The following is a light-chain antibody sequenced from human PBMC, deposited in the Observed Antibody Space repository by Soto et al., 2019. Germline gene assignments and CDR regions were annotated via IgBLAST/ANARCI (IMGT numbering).Light chain of an antibody. V-gene: IGLV4-69*01. CDR3: QTWVTDSWV. J-gene: IGLJ3*02. CDR1: SAHSNYA. Sequence: QAVVTQSPSASASLGASVKLTCTLSSAHSNYAIAWHQQRPEKGPQYLMKLNSDGSHTKGDGIPDRFSGSSSGAERSLTISSLQSEDEADYYCQTWVTDSWVFGAGTQLTVL. CDR2: LNSDGSH.